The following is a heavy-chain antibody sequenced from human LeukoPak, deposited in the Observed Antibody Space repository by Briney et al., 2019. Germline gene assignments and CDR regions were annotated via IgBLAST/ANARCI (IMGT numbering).Heavy chain of an antibody. J-gene: IGHJ6*04. V-gene: IGHV4-59*06. CDR3: ARDRSSTSSWDYYYYGMAV. CDR1: GGSISSYY. Sequence: PSATLSLTCSVSGGSISSYYWGWIRQHPGKGLEWIGYIYYSGSTYYNPSLKSRVTISVDTSKNQFSLKLSSVTAADTAVYYCARDRSSTSSWDYYYYGMAVWGEGTTVTVSS. D-gene: IGHD2-2*01. CDR2: IYYSGST.